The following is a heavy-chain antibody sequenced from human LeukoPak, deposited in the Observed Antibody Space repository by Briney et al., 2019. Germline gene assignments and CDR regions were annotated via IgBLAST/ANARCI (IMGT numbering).Heavy chain of an antibody. CDR1: GLXFSNYG. J-gene: IGHJ4*01. CDR3: AKNSGSTAW. Sequence: PGGSLRLSCVASGLXFSNYGMHGVGPAPGKGMGWVSAISYDGSNKYYADSVKGRFPISSDNSKNTLYLQMNSLRAEAASMYYCAKNSGSTAWGDQATLVTVSS. V-gene: IGHV3-30*18. D-gene: IGHD1-26*01. CDR2: ISYDGSNK.